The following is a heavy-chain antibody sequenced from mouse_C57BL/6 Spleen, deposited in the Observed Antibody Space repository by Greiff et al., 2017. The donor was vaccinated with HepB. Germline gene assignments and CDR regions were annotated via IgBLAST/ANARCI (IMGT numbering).Heavy chain of an antibody. CDR2: SRNKANDYTT. Sequence: EVQLVESGGGLVQSGRSLRLSCATSGFTFSDFYMEWVRQAPGKGLEWIAASRNKANDYTTEYSASVKGRFIVSRDTSQSILYLQMNALRADDTAMYYCARDEGGYYGAMDYWGQGTSVTVSS. V-gene: IGHV7-1*01. CDR1: GFTFSDFY. CDR3: ARDEGGYYGAMDY. D-gene: IGHD2-3*01. J-gene: IGHJ4*01.